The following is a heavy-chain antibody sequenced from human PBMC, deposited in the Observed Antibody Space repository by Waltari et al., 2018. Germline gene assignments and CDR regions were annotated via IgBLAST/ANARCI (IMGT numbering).Heavy chain of an antibody. CDR1: GGTFSSYA. CDR3: ARSNSGYAFYFDY. Sequence: QVQLVQSGAEVKTPGSSVKVSCKASGGTFSSYAISWVREAPGQGLEWMGGSIPILGIANYAQKFQGRVTITADESTSTAYMELSSLRSEDTAVYYCARSNSGYAFYFDYWGQGTLVTVSS. D-gene: IGHD5-12*01. CDR2: SIPILGIA. J-gene: IGHJ4*02. V-gene: IGHV1-69*04.